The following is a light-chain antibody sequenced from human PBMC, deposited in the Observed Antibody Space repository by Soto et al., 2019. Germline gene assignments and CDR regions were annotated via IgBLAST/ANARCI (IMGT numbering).Light chain of an antibody. CDR1: QTIISW. CDR2: KAS. Sequence: DIQMTQSPSTLSGSVGDRVTITFRASQTIISWLAWYQQKPGKAPKLLIYKASTLKSGVPSRFSGSGSGTEFTLTISSLQPDDFATYYCQQYNTYSPPWTFGQGTKVDIK. CDR3: QQYNTYSPPWT. V-gene: IGKV1-5*03. J-gene: IGKJ1*01.